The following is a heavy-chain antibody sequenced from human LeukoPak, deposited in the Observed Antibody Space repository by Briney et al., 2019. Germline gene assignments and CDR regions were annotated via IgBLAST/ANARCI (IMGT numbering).Heavy chain of an antibody. V-gene: IGHV3-33*08. Sequence: GGSLRLSCTASGFTFSTFHMHWVRQAPGKGLEWVAVIWYDGSNKYYADSVKGRFTISRDNSKNTLYLQMNSLRAEDTAVYYCARGDSSGYLYYYGMDVWGQGTTVTVSS. CDR1: GFTFSTFH. J-gene: IGHJ6*02. CDR2: IWYDGSNK. CDR3: ARGDSSGYLYYYGMDV. D-gene: IGHD3-22*01.